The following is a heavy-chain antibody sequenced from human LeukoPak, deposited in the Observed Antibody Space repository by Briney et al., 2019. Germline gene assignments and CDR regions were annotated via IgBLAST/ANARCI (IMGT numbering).Heavy chain of an antibody. V-gene: IGHV4-61*02. D-gene: IGHD3-10*01. CDR2: IFTSGST. CDR3: ARRKALNDYYGSGSYYKRGMSPINWFDP. Sequence: SQTLSLTCNVSGGSISSGRYYWSWIRLPAGKGLEWIGRIFTSGSTNYNPSLKSRVTISLDTSKNQFSLKLSSVTAADTAVYYCARRKALNDYYGSGSYYKRGMSPINWFDPWGQGTLVTVSS. J-gene: IGHJ5*02. CDR1: GGSISSGRYY.